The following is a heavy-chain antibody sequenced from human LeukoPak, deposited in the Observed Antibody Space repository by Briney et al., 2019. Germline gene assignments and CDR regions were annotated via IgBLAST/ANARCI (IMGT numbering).Heavy chain of an antibody. CDR2: INAGNGNT. D-gene: IGHD3-10*01. V-gene: IGHV1-3*01. Sequence: GASVKVSCKASGYTFTSYAMHWVRQAPGQRLEWMGWINAGNGNTKYSQKFQGRVTITRDTSASTAYMELSSLRSEDTAVYYCARDRWFGEPHGGMDVWGQGTTVTVSS. CDR1: GYTFTSYA. CDR3: ARDRWFGEPHGGMDV. J-gene: IGHJ6*02.